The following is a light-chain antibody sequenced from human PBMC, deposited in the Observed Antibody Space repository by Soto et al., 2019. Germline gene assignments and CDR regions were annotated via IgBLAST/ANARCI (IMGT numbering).Light chain of an antibody. CDR2: GSS. Sequence: EIVLTQSPGTLSLSPGERATLSCRASQSVSSSYLAWYQQKPGQAPRLLIYGSSSRATGIPDRFNGSGSGTDLTLTISRLEPEDFAVYSCQQYGSSPYTFGQGTKLEIK. V-gene: IGKV3-20*01. CDR1: QSVSSSY. J-gene: IGKJ2*01. CDR3: QQYGSSPYT.